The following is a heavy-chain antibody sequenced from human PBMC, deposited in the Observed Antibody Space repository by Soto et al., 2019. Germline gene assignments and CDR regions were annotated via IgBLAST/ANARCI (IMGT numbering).Heavy chain of an antibody. Sequence: PSETLSLTCTVSGGSISSGDYYGILIRQPPGKGLEWIGYIYYSGSTYYNPSLKCRVTRSVDTCKNQFSLKLSSVTAADTAVYYCARDKGVAVAGTLFDYWGQGTLVTVSS. V-gene: IGHV4-30-4*01. CDR1: GGSISSGDYY. CDR2: IYYSGST. J-gene: IGHJ4*02. D-gene: IGHD6-19*01. CDR3: ARDKGVAVAGTLFDY.